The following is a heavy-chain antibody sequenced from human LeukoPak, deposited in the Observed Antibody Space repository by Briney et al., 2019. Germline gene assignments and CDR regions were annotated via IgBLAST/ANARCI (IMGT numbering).Heavy chain of an antibody. CDR1: GDSVSSHSAA. CDR3: ARGGYNWNYVGDGMDV. D-gene: IGHD1-7*01. J-gene: IGHJ6*02. Sequence: SQTLSLTCAISGDSVSSHSAAWNWIRQSPSRGLEWLGRTYYRSKWYNDYAVSVKSRITISPDTSKHQFSLQLNSVTPEDTAVYYCARGGYNWNYVGDGMDVWGQGTTVTVSS. CDR2: TYYRSKWYN. V-gene: IGHV6-1*01.